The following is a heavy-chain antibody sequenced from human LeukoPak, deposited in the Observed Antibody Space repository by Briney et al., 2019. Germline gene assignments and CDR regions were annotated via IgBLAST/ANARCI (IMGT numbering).Heavy chain of an antibody. Sequence: ASVKVSCKASGGTFSSYAISWVRQAPGQGLEWIGWINPNSGGTNYAQKFQGRVTMTRDTSISTAYMELSRLRSDDTAVYYCARERSSGINWFDPWGQGTLVTVSS. J-gene: IGHJ5*02. D-gene: IGHD6-19*01. CDR3: ARERSSGINWFDP. CDR1: GGTFSSYA. CDR2: INPNSGGT. V-gene: IGHV1-2*02.